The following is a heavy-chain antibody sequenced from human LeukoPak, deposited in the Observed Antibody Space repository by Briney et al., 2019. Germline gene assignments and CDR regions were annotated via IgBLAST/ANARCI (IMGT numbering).Heavy chain of an antibody. D-gene: IGHD3-3*01. V-gene: IGHV3-23*01. CDR2: ISGSGGST. CDR1: GFTFSSYA. CDR3: ATPLGDFWSGYRARTDY. J-gene: IGHJ4*02. Sequence: GGSLRLSCAASGFTFSSYAMSWVRQAPGKGLEWVSAISGSGGSTYYADSVKGRFTISRDNSKNALYLQMNSLRAEDTAVYYCATPLGDFWSGYRARTDYWGQGTLVTVSS.